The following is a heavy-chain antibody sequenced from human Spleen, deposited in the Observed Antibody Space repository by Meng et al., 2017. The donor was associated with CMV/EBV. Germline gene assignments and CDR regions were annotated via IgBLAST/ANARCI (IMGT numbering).Heavy chain of an antibody. J-gene: IGHJ4*02. CDR2: IYHSGST. V-gene: IGHV4-38-2*02. Sequence: GSLRLSCTVSGYSISSGYYWGWIRQPPGKGLEWIGSIYHSGSTYYNPSLKSRVTISVDTSKNQFSLKLSSVTAADTAVYYCAREVSVGDYDILTGSYYFDYWGQGTLVTVSS. D-gene: IGHD3-9*01. CDR1: GYSISSGYY. CDR3: AREVSVGDYDILTGSYYFDY.